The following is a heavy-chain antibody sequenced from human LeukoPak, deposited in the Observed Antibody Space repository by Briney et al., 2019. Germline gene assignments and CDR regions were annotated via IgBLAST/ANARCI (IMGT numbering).Heavy chain of an antibody. D-gene: IGHD6-19*01. CDR2: ISGTGGST. J-gene: IGHJ4*02. Sequence: GGSLRLSCVASGLTFSSYAVSWVRQAPGTGLEWVSAISGTGGSTYYADSVKGRFTISRDNSKNTLNLQMNSLRAEDTAVYYCARSIAVAGTFDYWGQGTLVTVSS. CDR3: ARSIAVAGTFDY. CDR1: GLTFSSYA. V-gene: IGHV3-23*01.